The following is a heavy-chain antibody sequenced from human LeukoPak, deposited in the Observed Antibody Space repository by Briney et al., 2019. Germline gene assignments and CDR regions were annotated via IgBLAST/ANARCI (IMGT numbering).Heavy chain of an antibody. CDR3: ASHPAHYCSGGSCYYPY. V-gene: IGHV3-30*03. CDR2: ISYDGSNK. Sequence: GGSLRLSCAASGFTFSSYGVHWVRQAPGKGLEWVAVISYDGSNKYYADSVKGRFTISRDNSKNTLYLQMNSLRAEDTAVYYCASHPAHYCSGGSCYYPYWGQGTLVTVSS. J-gene: IGHJ4*02. D-gene: IGHD2-15*01. CDR1: GFTFSSYG.